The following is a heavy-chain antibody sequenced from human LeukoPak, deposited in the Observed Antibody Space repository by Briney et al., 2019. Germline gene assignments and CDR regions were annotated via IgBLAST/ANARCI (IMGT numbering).Heavy chain of an antibody. D-gene: IGHD6-13*01. Sequence: GGSLRLSCAASGFTFSSYAMSWVRQTPGKGLEWVSSISGGGDSTYYVDSVKGRFTISRDNSKNTVYLQMNSLRAEDTAVYYCAKGCVSTNCQATRWFDPWGQGTLVTVSS. CDR2: ISGGGDST. CDR3: AKGCVSTNCQATRWFDP. CDR1: GFTFSSYA. V-gene: IGHV3-23*01. J-gene: IGHJ5*02.